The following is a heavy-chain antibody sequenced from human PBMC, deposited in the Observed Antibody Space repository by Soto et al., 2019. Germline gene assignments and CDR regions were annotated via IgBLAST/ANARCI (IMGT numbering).Heavy chain of an antibody. D-gene: IGHD3-9*01. V-gene: IGHV4-31*03. CDR3: ARDQSPPFEGFDP. Sequence: SETLSLTCTVSGGSISSGGYYWSWIRQHPGKGLEWIGYIYYSGSTYYNPSLKSRVTISVDTSKNQFSLKMSSVTAADTAVYYCARDQSPPFEGFDPWGQGTLVTVSS. J-gene: IGHJ5*02. CDR2: IYYSGST. CDR1: GGSISSGGYY.